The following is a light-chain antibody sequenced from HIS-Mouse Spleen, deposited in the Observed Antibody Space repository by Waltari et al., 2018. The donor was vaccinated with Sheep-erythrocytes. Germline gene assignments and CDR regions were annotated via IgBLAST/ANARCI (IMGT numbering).Light chain of an antibody. CDR2: KVS. J-gene: IGKJ2*01. CDR1: QSLVHSDGNTY. CDR3: MQGTHWPPYT. V-gene: IGKV2-30*02. Sequence: DVVMTQSPLSLPVTLGQPASISCRSSQSLVHSDGNTYLSWFQQRPGRSPRRLIYKVSNRDSGVPDRFSGSGSGTDFTLKISRVEAEDVGVYYCMQGTHWPPYTFGQGTKLEIK.